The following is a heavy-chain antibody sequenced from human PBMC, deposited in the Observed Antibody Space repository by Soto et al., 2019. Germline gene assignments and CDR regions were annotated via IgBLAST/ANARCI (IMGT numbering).Heavy chain of an antibody. J-gene: IGHJ4*02. CDR2: IYWDDDK. V-gene: IGHV2-5*05. CDR1: GFSLSTSGVG. CDR3: VHRHRQHSWNYVYFDY. Sequence: SGPTLVNPTQTLTLTCTFSGFSLSTSGVGVGWIRQPPGRALEWLAIIYWDDDKRYGPSMRSRLTITKDSSKNQVVLIMTNMDPVDTATYYCVHRHRQHSWNYVYFDYWGQGALVTVSS. D-gene: IGHD1-7*01.